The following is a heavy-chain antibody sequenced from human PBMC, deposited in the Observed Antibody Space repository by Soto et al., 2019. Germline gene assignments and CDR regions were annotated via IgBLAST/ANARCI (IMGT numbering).Heavy chain of an antibody. CDR2: VYNSGST. CDR1: GGSISSNY. J-gene: IGHJ4*02. CDR3: ARYRREAVAGYTLDN. D-gene: IGHD6-13*01. Sequence: SETLSLTCTVSGGSISSNYWTWIREPPGKGLEWIGYVYNSGSTNYNPSLRSRVTISEDTSKSQFSLKVNSMTAADTAVYYCARYRREAVAGYTLDNWGQGILVTVS. V-gene: IGHV4-59*01.